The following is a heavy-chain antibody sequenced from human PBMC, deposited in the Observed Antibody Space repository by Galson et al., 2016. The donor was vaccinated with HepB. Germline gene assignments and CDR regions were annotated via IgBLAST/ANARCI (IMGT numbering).Heavy chain of an antibody. Sequence: SLRLSCAASGFIFSNYAMSWVRQVPGKGLEWVSAISGSGGSTHYADSVKGRFTISRDNSKNTLYLQMNSLRAEDTAVYYCAKAVTVKTIFGVVTGEEGAHYAMAVWGQGTLVTFSS. CDR1: GFIFSNYA. CDR3: AKAVTVKTIFGVVTGEEGAHYAMAV. D-gene: IGHD3-3*01. V-gene: IGHV3-23*01. CDR2: ISGSGGST. J-gene: IGHJ6*02.